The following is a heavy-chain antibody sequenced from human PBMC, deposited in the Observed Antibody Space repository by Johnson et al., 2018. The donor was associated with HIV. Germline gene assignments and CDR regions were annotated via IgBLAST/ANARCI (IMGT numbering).Heavy chain of an antibody. J-gene: IGHJ3*01. CDR2: IYSDGSDT. CDR1: GFIFRNYW. CDR3: ARKQWLEIPSDALDV. V-gene: IGHV3-74*03. Sequence: VRLVESGGGLVQPGGSLRLSCAASGFIFRNYWMYWVRQAPGKGLVWVARIYSDGSDTAYADSVKGRFTISRDNAKKTLYLQMSSLRAEDTAIYYCARKQWLEIPSDALDVWGQGTMITVSS. D-gene: IGHD6-19*01.